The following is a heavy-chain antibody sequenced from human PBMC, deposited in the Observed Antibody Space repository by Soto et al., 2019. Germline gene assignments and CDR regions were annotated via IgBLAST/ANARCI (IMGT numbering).Heavy chain of an antibody. CDR3: ARGWRFDP. V-gene: IGHV4-34*01. CDR1: GGSFSGYQ. D-gene: IGHD1-1*01. CDR2: INHSGTT. J-gene: IGHJ5*02. Sequence: LSLTCGVYGGSFSGYQWNWIRQSPGQGLEWIGEINHSGTTKYNPSLESRINLSVDTSKKQFSLKMFSVTAADTAIYYCARGWRFDPWGQGTQVTVSS.